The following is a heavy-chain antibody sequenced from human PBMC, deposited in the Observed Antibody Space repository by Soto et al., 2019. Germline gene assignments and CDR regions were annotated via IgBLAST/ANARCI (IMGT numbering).Heavy chain of an antibody. J-gene: IGHJ4*02. Sequence: SETLSLTCAVYGGSFSGYYWSWIRQPPGKGLEWIGEINHSGSTNYNPSLKSRVTISVDTSKNQFSLKLSSVTAADTAVYYCARGLPPLIKTYYYGSGSYYHWGQGTLVTVSS. V-gene: IGHV4-34*01. D-gene: IGHD3-10*01. CDR2: INHSGST. CDR1: GGSFSGYY. CDR3: ARGLPPLIKTYYYGSGSYYH.